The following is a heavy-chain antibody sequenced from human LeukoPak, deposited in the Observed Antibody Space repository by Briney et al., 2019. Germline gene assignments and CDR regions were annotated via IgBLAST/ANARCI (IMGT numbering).Heavy chain of an antibody. CDR1: GFTFSSYA. J-gene: IGHJ6*03. V-gene: IGHV3-30*02. CDR3: AKGGYSYGDYYMDV. D-gene: IGHD5-18*01. Sequence: GGSLRLSCAASGFTFSSYAMSWVRQAPGKGLEWVAFIRYDGSNKYYADSVKGRFTISRDNSKNTLYLQMNSLRAEDTAVYYCAKGGYSYGDYYMDVWGKGTTVTISS. CDR2: IRYDGSNK.